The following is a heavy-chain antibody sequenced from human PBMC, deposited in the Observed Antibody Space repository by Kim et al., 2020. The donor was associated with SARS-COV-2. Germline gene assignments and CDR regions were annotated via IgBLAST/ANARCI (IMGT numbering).Heavy chain of an antibody. CDR3: ATDNTPLAYCGGDCKTPFD. CDR2: INDGNGDT. Sequence: ALVKVSCKASGYTFTSYGVHWVRQAPGQRLEWMGWINDGNGDTKYSQKFQGRVTITRDTSASTAYMELSSLRSEDTAVYYCATDNTPLAYCGGDCKTPFD. V-gene: IGHV1-3*01. D-gene: IGHD2-21*01. CDR1: GYTFTSYG. J-gene: IGHJ4*01.